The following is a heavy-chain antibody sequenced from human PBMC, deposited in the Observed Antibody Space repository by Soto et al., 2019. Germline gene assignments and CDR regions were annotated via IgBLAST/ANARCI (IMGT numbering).Heavy chain of an antibody. CDR3: ARGAVPIPYSSGWDDY. CDR2: ISSSSSTI. CDR1: GFTFSSYS. D-gene: IGHD6-19*01. Sequence: EVQLVESGGGLVQPGGSLRLSCAASGFTFSSYSMNWVRQAPGKGLEWVSYISSSSSTIYYADSVKGRFTISRDNAKNSLYLQMNSLRHEDTAVYYCARGAVPIPYSSGWDDYWGQGTLVTVSS. V-gene: IGHV3-48*02. J-gene: IGHJ4*02.